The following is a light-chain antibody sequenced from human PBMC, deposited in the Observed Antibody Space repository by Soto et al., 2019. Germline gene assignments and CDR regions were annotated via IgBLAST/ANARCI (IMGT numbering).Light chain of an antibody. CDR2: DVR. V-gene: IGLV2-14*01. Sequence: QSALTQPASVSGSPGQSITISCTGTSSDVGGYNFVSWYQQHPGKAPKLMIYDVRNRPSGVSNRFSGSKSVNTASLTISGLQAEDEADYYCSSYTRISTYVFGTGTKPTVL. CDR3: SSYTRISTYV. J-gene: IGLJ1*01. CDR1: SSDVGGYNF.